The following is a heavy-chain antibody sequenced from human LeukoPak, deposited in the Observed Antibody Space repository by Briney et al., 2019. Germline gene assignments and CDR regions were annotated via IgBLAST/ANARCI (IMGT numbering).Heavy chain of an antibody. J-gene: IGHJ5*02. CDR1: GGSISSYY. Sequence: SETLSLTCTVSGGSISSYYWSWIRQPPGKGLEWIGYIYYSGSTNYNPSLKSRVTISVDTSKNQFSLKLSSVTAADTAVYYCARDKLGCSGGSCYFRPWFDPWGPGNPGHRHL. CDR3: ARDKLGCSGGSCYFRPWFDP. V-gene: IGHV4-59*01. CDR2: IYYSGST. D-gene: IGHD2-15*01.